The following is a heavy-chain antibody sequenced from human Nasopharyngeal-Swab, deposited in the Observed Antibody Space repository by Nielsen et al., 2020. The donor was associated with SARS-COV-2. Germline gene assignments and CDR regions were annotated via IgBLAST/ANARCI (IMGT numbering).Heavy chain of an antibody. J-gene: IGHJ6*02. CDR1: GYTFTSYD. Sequence: ASVKVSCKASGYTFTSYDINWVRQATGQGLEWMGWMNPNSGNTGYAQKFQGRVTMTRNTSISTAYMELSSLRSEDTAVYYCARDRGAAMAGRGRIGGVYYYGMDVWGQGTTVTVSS. CDR2: MNPNSGNT. CDR3: ARDRGAAMAGRGRIGGVYYYGMDV. D-gene: IGHD5-18*01. V-gene: IGHV1-8*01.